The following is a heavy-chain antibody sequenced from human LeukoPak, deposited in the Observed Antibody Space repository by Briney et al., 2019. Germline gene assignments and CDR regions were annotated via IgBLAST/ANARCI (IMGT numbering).Heavy chain of an antibody. CDR2: MKSNSGDT. CDR3: AREEYSSSWYPFDY. Sequence: ASVKVSCKTSGYTFTGYDINWVRQAPGQGLEWMGWMKSNSGDTHFAQKFQGRVTMTRDTSISTAFMELSSLRSEDTAVYYCAREEYSSSWYPFDYWGQGSPVTVSS. CDR1: GYTFTGYD. J-gene: IGHJ4*02. D-gene: IGHD6-13*01. V-gene: IGHV1-8*01.